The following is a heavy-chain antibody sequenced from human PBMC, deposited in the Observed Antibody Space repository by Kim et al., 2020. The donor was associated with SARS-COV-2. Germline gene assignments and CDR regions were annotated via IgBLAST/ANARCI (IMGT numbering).Heavy chain of an antibody. D-gene: IGHD3-10*01. CDR2: IR. J-gene: IGHJ4*02. CDR3: ARGNYGSFDC. Sequence: IRHYADSVKGRSTISRDNAKNSLYLQMNNLRDEDTAVYYCARGNYGSFDCWGQGSLVTVSS. V-gene: IGHV3-48*02.